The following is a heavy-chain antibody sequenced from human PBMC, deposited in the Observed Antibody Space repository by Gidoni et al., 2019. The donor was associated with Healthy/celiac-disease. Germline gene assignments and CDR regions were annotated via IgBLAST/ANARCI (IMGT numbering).Heavy chain of an antibody. CDR2: ISGSGGST. J-gene: IGHJ4*02. CDR3: AKSTGVVGVAATDY. CDR1: GFTFRSYA. Sequence: EVQLVESGGGLVQPGGSLSLSCAASGFTFRSYAMSWVRQAPGKGLEWVSAISGSGGSTYYADSVKGRFTISRDNSKXTLXLXMNXXRAEDTAVYYCAKSTGVVGVAATDYWGQGTLVTVSS. V-gene: IGHV3-23*04. D-gene: IGHD2-15*01.